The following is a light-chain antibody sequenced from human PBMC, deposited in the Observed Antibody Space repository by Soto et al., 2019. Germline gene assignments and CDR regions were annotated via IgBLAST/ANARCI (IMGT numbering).Light chain of an antibody. CDR2: DAS. V-gene: IGKV1-5*01. Sequence: DIQMTQSPSTLSASVGDRVTITCRASQSISSWLAWYQQKPGKAPKVVIYDASRLETGVPSRFSGSGSGTHFSIAISSLQPEDIETYYCQQYDSLPITFGQGTRLDIK. CDR1: QSISSW. J-gene: IGKJ5*01. CDR3: QQYDSLPIT.